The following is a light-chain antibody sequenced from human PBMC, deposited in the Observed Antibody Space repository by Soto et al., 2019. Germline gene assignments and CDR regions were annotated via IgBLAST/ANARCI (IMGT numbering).Light chain of an antibody. CDR3: QQYNNWPIT. J-gene: IGKJ5*01. Sequence: EIVLTQSPATLSLSPGERATLSCRASQSVSSNLAWYRQKPGQAPRLLIYDSSNRAAGIPARFSGSGSGTDFTLTVSSLEPEDFAVYYCQQYNNWPITFGQGTRLEIK. CDR2: DSS. V-gene: IGKV3-11*01. CDR1: QSVSSN.